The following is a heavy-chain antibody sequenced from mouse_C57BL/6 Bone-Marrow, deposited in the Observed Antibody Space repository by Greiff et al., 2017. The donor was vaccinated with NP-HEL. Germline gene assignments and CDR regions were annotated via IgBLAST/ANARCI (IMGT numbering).Heavy chain of an antibody. J-gene: IGHJ2*01. CDR2: IYPRSGNT. CDR1: GYTFTSYG. V-gene: IGHV1-81*01. Sequence: VQRVESGAELARPGASVKLSCKASGYTFTSYGISWVKQRTGQGLEWIGEIYPRSGNTYYNEKFKGKATLTADKSSSTAYMELRSLTSEDSAVYFCAREGGYYGNMYYFDYWGQGTTLTVSS. D-gene: IGHD2-1*01. CDR3: AREGGYYGNMYYFDY.